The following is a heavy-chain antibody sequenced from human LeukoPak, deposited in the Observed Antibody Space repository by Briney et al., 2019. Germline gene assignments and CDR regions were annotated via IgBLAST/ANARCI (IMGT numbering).Heavy chain of an antibody. J-gene: IGHJ4*02. CDR3: ASGPDFDY. Sequence: PSETLSLTCAVYGGSFSGYYWNWIRQPPGKGLEWIGEINHSGGTNYKPSLKSRVTISVDTSKNQFSLKLSSVTAADTAVYYCASGPDFDYWGQGTLVTVSS. V-gene: IGHV4-34*01. CDR1: GGSFSGYY. CDR2: INHSGGT.